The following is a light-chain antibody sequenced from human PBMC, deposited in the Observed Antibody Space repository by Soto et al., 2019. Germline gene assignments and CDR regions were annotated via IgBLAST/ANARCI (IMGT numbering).Light chain of an antibody. CDR1: SSNIGSNT. CDR3: AAWDDSLNGPLYV. J-gene: IGLJ1*01. Sequence: QSVLTQPPSASETPGQSVTISCYESSSNIGSNTVNWYQQLPGTAPKLLIYSNNQRPSGVPDRFSGSKSGTSASLAISGLRSEDEADYYCAAWDDSLNGPLYVFGTGTKVTVL. V-gene: IGLV1-44*01. CDR2: SNN.